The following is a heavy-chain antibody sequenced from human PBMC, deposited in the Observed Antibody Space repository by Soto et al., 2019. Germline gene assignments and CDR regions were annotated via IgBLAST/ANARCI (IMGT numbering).Heavy chain of an antibody. CDR1: GFTFSSYS. D-gene: IGHD4-17*01. CDR3: APLDTVTTSY. CDR2: ISSSSSYI. Sequence: EVQLVESGGGLVKPGGSLRLSCAASGFTFSSYSRKWVRQAPGKGLEWVSSISSSSSYIYYADSVKGRFTISRDNAKNSLYLQMNSLRAEDTAVYYCAPLDTVTTSYWGQGTLVTVSS. J-gene: IGHJ4*02. V-gene: IGHV3-21*01.